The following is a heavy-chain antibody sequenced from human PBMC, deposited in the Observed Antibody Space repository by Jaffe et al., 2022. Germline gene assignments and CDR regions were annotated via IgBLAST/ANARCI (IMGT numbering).Heavy chain of an antibody. J-gene: IGHJ4*02. CDR1: GYSISSGYY. D-gene: IGHD3-22*01. CDR3: ATLGLYDLYDSSGYVDY. CDR2: IYHSGST. Sequence: QVQLQESGPGLVKPSETLSLTCAVSGYSISSGYYWGWIRQPPGKGLEWIGSIYHSGSTYYNPSLKSRVTISVDTSKNQFSLKLSSVTAADTAVYYCATLGLYDLYDSSGYVDYWGQGTLVTVSS. V-gene: IGHV4-38-2*01.